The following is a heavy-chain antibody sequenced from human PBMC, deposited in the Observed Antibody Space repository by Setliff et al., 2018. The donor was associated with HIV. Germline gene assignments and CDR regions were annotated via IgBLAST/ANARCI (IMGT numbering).Heavy chain of an antibody. CDR1: GGSFSGYY. Sequence: PTETLSLTCSVSGGSFSGYYWSWIRQPPGKGLEWIGYIYIYNSGGTNYNPSLTSRVSLSLDTSKTQFSLKLTSVTAADTAVYYCARATYTTLFGVLMGGGLQYWGPGTLVTVSS. CDR3: ARATYTTLFGVLMGGGLQY. D-gene: IGHD3-3*01. J-gene: IGHJ4*02. CDR2: IYIYNSGGT. V-gene: IGHV4-59*01.